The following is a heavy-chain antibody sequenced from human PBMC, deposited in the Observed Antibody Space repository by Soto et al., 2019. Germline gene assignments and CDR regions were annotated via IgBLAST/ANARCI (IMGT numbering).Heavy chain of an antibody. CDR1: GFTFSSYA. D-gene: IGHD4-17*01. J-gene: IGHJ4*02. Sequence: SLRLSCAASGFTFSSYAMHWVRQAPGKGLEWVAVISYDGSNKYYADSVKGRFTISRDNSKNTLYLQMNSLRAEGTAVYYCARTLTTVTTLFFYFDYWGQGTLVTVSS. V-gene: IGHV3-30-3*01. CDR2: ISYDGSNK. CDR3: ARTLTTVTTLFFYFDY.